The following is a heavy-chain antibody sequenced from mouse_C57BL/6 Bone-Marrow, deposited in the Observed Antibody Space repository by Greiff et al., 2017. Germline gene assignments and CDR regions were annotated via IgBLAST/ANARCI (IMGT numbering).Heavy chain of an antibody. D-gene: IGHD1-1*01. CDR3: TLTTEGYFDV. CDR1: GFNIKDDY. Sequence: EVQLQQSGAELVRPGASVKLSCTASGFNIKDDYMHWVKQRPEQGLEWIGWIDPENGDTEYASKFQGKATITADTSSNTAYLQLSSLTSEDTAVYYCTLTTEGYFDVWGTGTTVTVSS. J-gene: IGHJ1*03. V-gene: IGHV14-4*01. CDR2: IDPENGDT.